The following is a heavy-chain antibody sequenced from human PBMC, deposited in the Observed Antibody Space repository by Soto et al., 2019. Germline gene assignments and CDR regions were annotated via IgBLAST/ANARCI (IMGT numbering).Heavy chain of an antibody. V-gene: IGHV4-30-4*01. J-gene: IGHJ4*02. D-gene: IGHD3-10*01. Sequence: SETLSLTCTVSGGSISSGDYYWSWIRQPPGKGLEWIGYIYYSGSTYYNPSLKSRVTISVDKSKNQFSLNLSSVTAADTAFYYCASEQNGSRNYYTRYFDYWGQGTLVTVSS. CDR1: GGSISSGDYY. CDR2: IYYSGST. CDR3: ASEQNGSRNYYTRYFDY.